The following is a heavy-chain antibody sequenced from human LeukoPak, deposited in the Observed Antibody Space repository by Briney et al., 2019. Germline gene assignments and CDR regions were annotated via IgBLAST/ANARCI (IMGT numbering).Heavy chain of an antibody. CDR3: ARDGYRIDY. V-gene: IGHV4-34*01. D-gene: IGHD5-18*01. CDR2: INHSGST. CDR1: GGSISSYY. J-gene: IGHJ4*02. Sequence: SETLSPTCTVSGGSISSYYWSWIRQPPGKGLEWIGEINHSGSTNYNPSLKSRVTISVDTSKNQFSLKLSSVTAADTAVYYCARDGYRIDYWGQGTLVTVSS.